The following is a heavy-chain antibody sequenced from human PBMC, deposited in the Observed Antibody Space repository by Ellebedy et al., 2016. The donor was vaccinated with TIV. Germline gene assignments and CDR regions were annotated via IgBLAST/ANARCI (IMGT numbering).Heavy chain of an antibody. CDR2: IGTVGTPGDR. Sequence: GGSLRLXXATSGFTFSDYDMYWFRQGTGKGLEWVSSIGTVGTPGDRFYADYVKGRFTISRENAKNSLYLQMSNLRPGDTAVYYCAREYCGGGKCYGWIHLEYWGQGTLVTVSS. CDR3: AREYCGGGKCYGWIHLEY. V-gene: IGHV3-13*04. CDR1: GFTFSDYD. D-gene: IGHD2-15*01. J-gene: IGHJ4*02.